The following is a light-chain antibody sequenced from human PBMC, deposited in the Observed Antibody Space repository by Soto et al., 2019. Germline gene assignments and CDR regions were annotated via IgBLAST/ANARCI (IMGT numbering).Light chain of an antibody. J-gene: IGKJ1*01. CDR3: QQYNNWPRT. Sequence: EIVMTQSPSTLSVSPWERSTLSFRARHSVSILLAWYQQRPGQAPRLLIHGATTRATGIPARFSGSGSGTEFTLTISSLQSEDFAVYYCQQYNNWPRTFGQGTKVDIK. CDR2: GAT. CDR1: HSVSIL. V-gene: IGKV3-15*01.